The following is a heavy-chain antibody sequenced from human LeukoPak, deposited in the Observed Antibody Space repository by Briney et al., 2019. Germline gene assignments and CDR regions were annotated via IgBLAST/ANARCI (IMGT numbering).Heavy chain of an antibody. J-gene: IGHJ4*02. CDR2: ISGSGPYT. D-gene: IGHD2-2*03. Sequence: GGSLRLSCAASGFRFSTYWMSWVRQAPGKGLEWVSGISGSGPYTFYTDSVKGRFTTSRDSSKNTLYLQMNSLRAEDTALYYCAKHGYCSGISCFFDFWGQGTLVTVSS. CDR1: GFRFSTYW. V-gene: IGHV3-23*01. CDR3: AKHGYCSGISCFFDF.